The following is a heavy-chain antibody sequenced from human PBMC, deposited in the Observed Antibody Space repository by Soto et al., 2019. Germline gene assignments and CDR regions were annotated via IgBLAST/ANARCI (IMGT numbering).Heavy chain of an antibody. D-gene: IGHD6-13*01. CDR2: IYSGGST. CDR3: ARLPSWYVFEDY. J-gene: IGHJ4*02. CDR1: GFTVSSNY. V-gene: IGHV3-53*01. Sequence: PGGSLRLSCAASGFTVSSNYMSWVRQAPGKGLEWVSVIYSGGSTYYADSVKGRFTISRDNPKNTLYLQMNSLRAEYTAVYYCARLPSWYVFEDYWGQGTLVTVSS.